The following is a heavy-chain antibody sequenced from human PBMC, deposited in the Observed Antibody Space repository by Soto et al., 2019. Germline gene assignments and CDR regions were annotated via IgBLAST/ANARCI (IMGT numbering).Heavy chain of an antibody. D-gene: IGHD3-3*01. CDR3: ARGGGVGVAGSAAFDM. CDR2: INPATGAA. Sequence: QLHLVQSGAVVKKPGASVTVSCSASGYPVTAYYMHWVRQAPGRGLEWMGGINPATGAAKYTQTFQGRVTRARDTSTSTVFMELSGLTSEDPAVFYCARGGGVGVAGSAAFDMWGQGTVVTVSS. V-gene: IGHV1-2*02. CDR1: GYPVTAYY. J-gene: IGHJ3*02.